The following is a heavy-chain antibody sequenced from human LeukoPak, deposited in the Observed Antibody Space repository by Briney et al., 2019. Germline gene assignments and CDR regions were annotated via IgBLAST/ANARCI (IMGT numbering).Heavy chain of an antibody. V-gene: IGHV3-30-3*01. J-gene: IGHJ4*02. CDR1: GFTFSSYA. CDR3: ARDTSGYRGY. Sequence: PGRSLRLSCAASGFTFSSYAMHWVRRAPGKGLEWVAVISYDGSNKYYADSVKGRFTISRDNSKNTLYLQMNSLRAEDTAVYYCARDTSGYRGYWGQGTLVTVSS. CDR2: ISYDGSNK. D-gene: IGHD3-10*01.